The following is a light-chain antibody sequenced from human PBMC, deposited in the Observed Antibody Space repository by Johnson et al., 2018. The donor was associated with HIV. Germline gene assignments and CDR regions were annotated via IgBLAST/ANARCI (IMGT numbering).Light chain of an antibody. CDR1: SSNIGNNY. J-gene: IGLJ1*01. CDR2: DNN. CDR3: GTGDSSPSAGFYV. Sequence: QSLLTQPPSVSAAPGQKVTISCSGSSSNIGNNYVSWYQQLPGTAPKLLIYDNNKRPSGIPDRFSGSKSGTSATLGITGLQTGDEANYYCGTGDSSPSAGFYVVGTGTKVTVL. V-gene: IGLV1-51*01.